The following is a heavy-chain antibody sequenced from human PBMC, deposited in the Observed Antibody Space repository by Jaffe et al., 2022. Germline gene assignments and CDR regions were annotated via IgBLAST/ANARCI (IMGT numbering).Heavy chain of an antibody. CDR2: ISGSGGST. D-gene: IGHD2-2*01. V-gene: IGHV3-23*01. CDR3: AKDGDIVVVPAAMAGYFDY. J-gene: IGHJ4*02. CDR1: GFTFSSYA. Sequence: EVQLLESGGGLVQPGGSLRLSCAASGFTFSSYAMSWVRQAPGKGLEWVSAISGSGGSTYYADSVKGRFTISRDNSKNTLYLQMNSLRAEDTAVYYCAKDGDIVVVPAAMAGYFDYWGQGTLVTVSS.